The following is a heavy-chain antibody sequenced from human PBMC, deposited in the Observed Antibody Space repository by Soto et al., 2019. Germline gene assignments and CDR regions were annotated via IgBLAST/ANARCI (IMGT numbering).Heavy chain of an antibody. Sequence: ASVKVSCKASGYTFTGYYMHWVRQAPGQGLEWMGWINPNSGGTNYAQKFQGRVTMTRDTSTSTVYMELSSLRSEDTAVYYCARGRYYDSSGYTIFDYWGQGT. J-gene: IGHJ4*02. CDR1: GYTFTGYY. D-gene: IGHD3-22*01. CDR3: ARGRYYDSSGYTIFDY. V-gene: IGHV1-2*02. CDR2: INPNSGGT.